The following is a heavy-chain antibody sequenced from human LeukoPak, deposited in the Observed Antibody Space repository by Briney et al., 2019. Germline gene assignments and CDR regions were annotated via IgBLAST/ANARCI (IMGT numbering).Heavy chain of an antibody. D-gene: IGHD2-21*01. Sequence: ASVKVSCKASGYTFTSYGISWVRQAPGQGLEWMGWISAYNGNTNYAQKLQGRVTMTTDTSTSTAYMELRSLRSDDTAVYYCARDLEPHIVVVIASGDAFDIWGQGTMVTVSS. V-gene: IGHV1-18*01. J-gene: IGHJ3*02. CDR1: GYTFTSYG. CDR3: ARDLEPHIVVVIASGDAFDI. CDR2: ISAYNGNT.